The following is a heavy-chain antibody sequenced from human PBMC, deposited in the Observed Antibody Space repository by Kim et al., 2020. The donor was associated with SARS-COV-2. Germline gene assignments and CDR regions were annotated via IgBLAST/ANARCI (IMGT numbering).Heavy chain of an antibody. D-gene: IGHD3-3*01. CDR1: GFTFSSYV. CDR3: AKDVSYITVFGVVTRGGMGV. CDR2: ITGSGGNT. J-gene: IGHJ6*02. Sequence: GGSLRLSCAASGFTFSSYVMSWVRQAPGKGLEWVSAITGSGGNTYYADSVKGRFTISRDNSKNTLYLQMNSLRAEDTAVYYCAKDVSYITVFGVVTRGGMGVWGQGTTVPVSS. V-gene: IGHV3-23*01.